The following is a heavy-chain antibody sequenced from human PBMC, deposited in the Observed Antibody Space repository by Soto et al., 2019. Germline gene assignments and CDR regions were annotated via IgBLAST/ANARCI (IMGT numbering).Heavy chain of an antibody. J-gene: IGHJ4*02. CDR1: GVTFSSYA. Sequence: VGSLRLSCSASGVTFSSYAMHWVRQAPWKGLEYVSAISSNGGSTYYADSVKGRFTISRDNSKNTLYLQMSSLRAEDTAVYYCVNLDSSGYSPYYFDYWGQGTLVTVS. CDR3: VNLDSSGYSPYYFDY. D-gene: IGHD3-22*01. V-gene: IGHV3-64D*06. CDR2: ISSNGGST.